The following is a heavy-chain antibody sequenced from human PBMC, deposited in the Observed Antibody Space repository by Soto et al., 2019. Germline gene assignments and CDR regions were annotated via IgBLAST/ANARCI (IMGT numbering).Heavy chain of an antibody. J-gene: IGHJ4*02. CDR3: ARAGTVVTPSPYYFDY. CDR2: IYSTGNT. Sequence: SETLSLTCTVSGYSIRSSSYWGWIRQPPGKGLEWIGSIYSTGNTYYNPSLKSRVTISVDTSKNQFSLKLSSVTAADTAVHYCARAGTVVTPSPYYFDYWGQGTLVTVSS. D-gene: IGHD2-21*02. CDR1: GYSIRSSSY. V-gene: IGHV4-38-2*02.